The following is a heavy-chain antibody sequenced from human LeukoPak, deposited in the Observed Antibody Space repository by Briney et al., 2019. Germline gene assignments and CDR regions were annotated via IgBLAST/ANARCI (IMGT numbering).Heavy chain of an antibody. Sequence: ASVKVSCKASGYSFTNYGISWVRQAPGQGLEWMGWISAYNGYTHFAQKFQGRVTMTTDTYTNTAYMELRSLRSDDTAVYYCAGSLGYCTSNVCYLKYWGQGTLVTVSS. D-gene: IGHD2-8*01. V-gene: IGHV1-18*01. CDR3: AGSLGYCTSNVCYLKY. CDR1: GYSFTNYG. CDR2: ISAYNGYT. J-gene: IGHJ4*02.